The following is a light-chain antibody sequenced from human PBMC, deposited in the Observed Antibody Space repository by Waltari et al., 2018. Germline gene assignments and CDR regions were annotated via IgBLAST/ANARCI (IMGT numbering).Light chain of an antibody. Sequence: DIQMTQSPTSLSASVGDRVTITCRASQGISSYLNWYQQKPGKAPKLMIYAASSLQSGVPSRFSGSGSGADFTLTISSMQPEDFATYSCQQSYGSRTFGQGTKVEIK. CDR2: AAS. J-gene: IGKJ1*01. CDR3: QQSYGSRT. CDR1: QGISSY. V-gene: IGKV1-39*01.